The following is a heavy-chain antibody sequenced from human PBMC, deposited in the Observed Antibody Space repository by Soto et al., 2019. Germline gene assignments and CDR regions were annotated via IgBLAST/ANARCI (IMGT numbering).Heavy chain of an antibody. V-gene: IGHV4-59*01. J-gene: IGHJ6*03. CDR1: GGSISSYY. D-gene: IGHD3-3*01. Sequence: QVQLQESGPGLVKPSETLSLTCTVSGGSISSYYWSWIRQPPGKGLEWIGYIYYSGSTNYNPSLKSRVTISVDTSKNQFSLKLSSVTAADTAVYYCARGEPYYDFWSGYYNDYYYYMDVWGKGTTVTVSS. CDR2: IYYSGST. CDR3: ARGEPYYDFWSGYYNDYYYYMDV.